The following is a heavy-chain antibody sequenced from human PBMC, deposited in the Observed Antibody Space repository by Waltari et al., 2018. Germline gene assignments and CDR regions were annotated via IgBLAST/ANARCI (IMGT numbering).Heavy chain of an antibody. CDR3: ARRIAAAGTYLDY. Sequence: QLQLQESGPGLVKPSETLSLTCTVSGGSIRSSSYSWGWIRPPPGKGREWIGSIYYSGSTYYNPSLKSRVTISVDTSKNQFSLKLSSVTAADTAVYYCARRIAAAGTYLDYWGQGTLVTVSS. D-gene: IGHD6-13*01. CDR2: IYYSGST. CDR1: GGSIRSSSYS. J-gene: IGHJ4*02. V-gene: IGHV4-39*07.